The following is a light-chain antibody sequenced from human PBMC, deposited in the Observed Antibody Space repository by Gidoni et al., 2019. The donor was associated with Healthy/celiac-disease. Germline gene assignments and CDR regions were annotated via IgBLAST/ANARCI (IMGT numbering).Light chain of an antibody. CDR3: NSRDSSGNHLV. V-gene: IGLV3-19*01. CDR2: GKN. Sequence: AVSVALGQTVRITCQGDSLRSYYASWYQQKPGQAPVLVIYGKNNRPSGIPDRFSGSSSGNTASLTITGAQAEDEADYYCNSRDSSGNHLVFGGGTKLTVL. J-gene: IGLJ2*01. CDR1: SLRSYY.